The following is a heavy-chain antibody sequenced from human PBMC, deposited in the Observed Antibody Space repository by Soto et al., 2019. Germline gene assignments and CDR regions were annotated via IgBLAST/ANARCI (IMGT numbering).Heavy chain of an antibody. CDR2: IYYSGST. CDR1: GGSISSGGYY. CDR3: ARYSYGSEYYFDY. J-gene: IGHJ4*02. D-gene: IGHD5-18*01. Sequence: SGTLSLTCTVSGGSISSGGYYWSWIRQHPGKGLEWIGYIYYSGSTYYNPSLKSRVTISVDTSKNQCSLKLSSVTAADTAVYYCARYSYGSEYYFDYWGQGTLVTVSS. V-gene: IGHV4-31*03.